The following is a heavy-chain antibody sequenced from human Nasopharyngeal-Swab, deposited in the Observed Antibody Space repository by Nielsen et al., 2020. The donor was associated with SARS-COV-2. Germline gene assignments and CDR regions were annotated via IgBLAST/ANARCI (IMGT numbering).Heavy chain of an antibody. J-gene: IGHJ3*02. D-gene: IGHD1-1*01. CDR2: ISSSGSTI. CDR1: RFTFSDYY. CDR3: ASSQAYNWNDSDAFDI. V-gene: IGHV3-11*04. Sequence: GASLKISCAASRFTFSDYYMIWIRLAPGSGLEWVSYISSSGSTIYYADSVKGRFTISRDNAKNSLYLQMNSLRAEDTAVYYCASSQAYNWNDSDAFDIWGQGTMVTVSS.